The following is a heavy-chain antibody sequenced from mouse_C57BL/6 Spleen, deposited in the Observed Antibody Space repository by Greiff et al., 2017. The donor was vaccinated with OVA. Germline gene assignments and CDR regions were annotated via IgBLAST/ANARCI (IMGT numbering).Heavy chain of an antibody. Sequence: EVQLVESGGGLVQPKGSLKLSCAASGFTFNTYAMHWVRQAPGKGLEWVARISSKSSNYATSYADSVKDRITISRDDSQIMLYLQISNLKTEDTAVYYCVRADLQWASFDYWGQGTTLTVSS. CDR1: GFTFNTYA. V-gene: IGHV10-3*01. CDR2: ISSKSSNYAT. J-gene: IGHJ2*01. CDR3: VRADLQWASFDY. D-gene: IGHD2-10*01.